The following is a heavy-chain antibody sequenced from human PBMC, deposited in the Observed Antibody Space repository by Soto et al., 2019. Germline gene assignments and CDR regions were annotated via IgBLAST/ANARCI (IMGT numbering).Heavy chain of an antibody. D-gene: IGHD3-16*01. CDR2: ISGSGGST. CDR3: AKGGTRYPLTC. Sequence: VGSLRLSCAASGFTFSSYAMSRVRQAPGKGLEWVSAISGSGGSTYYADSVKGRFTISRDNSKNTLYLQMNSLRAEDTAVYYCAKGGTRYPLTCWGQGTLVTVSS. J-gene: IGHJ4*02. CDR1: GFTFSSYA. V-gene: IGHV3-23*01.